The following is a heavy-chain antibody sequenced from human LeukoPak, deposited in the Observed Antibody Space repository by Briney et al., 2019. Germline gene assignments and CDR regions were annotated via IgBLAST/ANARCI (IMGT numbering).Heavy chain of an antibody. CDR2: IYARGST. CDR1: GGSISSGAYY. CDR3: ARDPRHRSGWSDS. J-gene: IGHJ5*01. Sequence: SETLSLTCTVSGGSISSGAYYWGWLRQPAGKGLDWIGHIYARGSTNYTPSLKSRVTISVDTSQNQFSLKVTSVTAADTAVYYCARDPRHRSGWSDSWGQGILVTVSS. D-gene: IGHD6-19*01. V-gene: IGHV4-61*09.